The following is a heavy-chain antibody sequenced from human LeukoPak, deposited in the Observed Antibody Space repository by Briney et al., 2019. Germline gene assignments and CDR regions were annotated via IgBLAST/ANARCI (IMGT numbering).Heavy chain of an antibody. CDR2: ISSNGGST. CDR3: AREVGGAFDI. J-gene: IGHJ3*02. V-gene: IGHV3-64*01. Sequence: GGSLRLSCAASGFTFSSYAMHLVRQAPGKGLEYVSAISSNGGSTYYANSVKGRFTISRDNSKNTLYLQMGSLRAEDMAVYYCAREVGGAFDIWGQGTMVTVSS. CDR1: GFTFSSYA.